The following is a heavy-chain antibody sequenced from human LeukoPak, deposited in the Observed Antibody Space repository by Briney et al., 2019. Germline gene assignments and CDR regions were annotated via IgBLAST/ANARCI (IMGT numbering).Heavy chain of an antibody. CDR2: IYYIGST. CDR3: ASQITFGGVIVRDY. V-gene: IGHV4-59*12. Sequence: SETLSLSCTVSGGSIRSYYWSWIRQPPGKGLECIGYIYYIGSTNYNPSLKSRVTISVDKSKNQFSLKLSSVTAADTAVYYCASQITFGGVIVRDYWGQGTLVTVSS. CDR1: GGSIRSYY. D-gene: IGHD3-16*02. J-gene: IGHJ4*02.